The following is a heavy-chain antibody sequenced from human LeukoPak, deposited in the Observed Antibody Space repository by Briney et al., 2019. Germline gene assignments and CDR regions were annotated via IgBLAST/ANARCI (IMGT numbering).Heavy chain of an antibody. J-gene: IGHJ4*02. Sequence: SETLSLTCSVSSGFISNYYWSWIRQPAGKGLEGIGRISTSGNTNYSPSLKSRVTMSVDTSNNQFFLNLKSVTAADTAVYYCARDSRYYDFWSGYLDYWGQGALVTVSS. CDR2: ISTSGNT. CDR3: ARDSRYYDFWSGYLDY. V-gene: IGHV4-4*07. CDR1: SGFISNYY. D-gene: IGHD3-3*01.